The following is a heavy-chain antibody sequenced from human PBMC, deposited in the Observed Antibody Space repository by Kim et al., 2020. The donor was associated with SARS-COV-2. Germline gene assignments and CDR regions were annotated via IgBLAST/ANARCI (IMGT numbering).Heavy chain of an antibody. J-gene: IGHJ4*02. CDR3: ARADFWSGYYFDY. D-gene: IGHD3-3*01. V-gene: IGHV3-11*01. Sequence: YEADSVKGRFTIARDNAKNSLYLQMNSLRAEDTAVYYCARADFWSGYYFDYWGQGTLVTVSS.